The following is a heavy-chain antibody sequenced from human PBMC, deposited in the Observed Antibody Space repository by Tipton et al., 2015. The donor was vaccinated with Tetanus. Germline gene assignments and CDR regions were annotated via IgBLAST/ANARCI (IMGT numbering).Heavy chain of an antibody. J-gene: IGHJ4*02. V-gene: IGHV3-48*02. CDR2: ISSSSSTI. CDR3: ARVFGDGYDYYFDY. Sequence: SLRLSCAASGFTFSSYSMNWVRQAPGKGLEWVSYISSSSSTIYYADSVKGRFTISRDNAKNSLYLQMNSLRDEDTAVYYCARVFGDGYDYYFDYWGQGTLVTVSS. CDR1: GFTFSSYS. D-gene: IGHD5-24*01.